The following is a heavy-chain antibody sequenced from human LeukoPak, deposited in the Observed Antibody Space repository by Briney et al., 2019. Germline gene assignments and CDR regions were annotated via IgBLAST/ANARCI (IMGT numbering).Heavy chain of an antibody. V-gene: IGHV1-2*02. CDR2: INRKRGDT. Sequence: GASLKVSCTASGYSFTGYYIHWVRQAPGQGLEWMGWINRKRGDTDYAQRFQGRITMARDTSMSSAFMVLYRLTSDDPPVYYCIRDIAGCEYDDSRFYWGRRT. CDR1: GYSFTGYY. CDR3: IRDIAGCEYDDSRFY. D-gene: IGHD3-22*01. J-gene: IGHJ4*02.